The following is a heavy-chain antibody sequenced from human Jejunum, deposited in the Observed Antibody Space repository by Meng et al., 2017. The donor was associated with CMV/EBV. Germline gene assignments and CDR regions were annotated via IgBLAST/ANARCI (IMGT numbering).Heavy chain of an antibody. V-gene: IGHV3-30*03. J-gene: IGHJ4*02. CDR3: ARERLDGGNSEFFAY. D-gene: IGHD4-23*01. CDR1: FTFRTYG. CDR2: ISYDGSHA. Sequence: FTFRTYGMHWVRQAPGKGLEWISVISYDGSHAYYADSVQGRFNVSRDNSNNILYLQMSSLRPEDTAVYYCARERLDGGNSEFFAYWGQGALVTVSS.